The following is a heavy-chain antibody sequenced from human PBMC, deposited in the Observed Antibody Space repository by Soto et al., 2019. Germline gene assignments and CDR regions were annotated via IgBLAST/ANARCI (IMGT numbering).Heavy chain of an antibody. CDR3: AKAVSSSWYYFDY. CDR1: GFTFSSYA. D-gene: IGHD6-13*01. J-gene: IGHJ4*02. CDR2: ISGSGGST. V-gene: IGHV3-23*01. Sequence: VQLLESGGGLVQPGGSLRLSCAASGFTFSSYAMSWVRQAPGKGLEWVSAISGSGGSTYYADSVKGRFTISRDNXKNTLYRQMNSVRAEETAVYYSAKAVSSSWYYFDYWGQGTLVTVSS.